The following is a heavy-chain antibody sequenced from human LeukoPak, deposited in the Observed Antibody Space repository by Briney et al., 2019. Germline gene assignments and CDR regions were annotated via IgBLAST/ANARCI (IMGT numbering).Heavy chain of an antibody. V-gene: IGHV3-23*01. Sequence: TGGSLRLSCAASGFTFSAYAMAWVRQAPGKGLEWVSTISGSGGTTYSADSVEGRFTISRDNSKNILYLQVNSLRAADTAVYYCAKDYYYDSSGYYYGDAFDIWGQGTMVTVSS. CDR1: GFTFSAYA. CDR2: ISGSGGTT. J-gene: IGHJ3*02. CDR3: AKDYYYDSSGYYYGDAFDI. D-gene: IGHD3-22*01.